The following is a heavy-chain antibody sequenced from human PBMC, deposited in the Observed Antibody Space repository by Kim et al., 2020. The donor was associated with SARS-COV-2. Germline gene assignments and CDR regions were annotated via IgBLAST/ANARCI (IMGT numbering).Heavy chain of an antibody. J-gene: IGHJ3*02. Sequence: SVKVSCKASGGTFSSYAISWVRQAPGQGLEWMGGIIPIFGTANYAQKFQGRVTITADESTSTAYMELSSLRSEDTAVYYCAVYYYDSSGYYPDAFDIWGQGTMVTVSS. V-gene: IGHV1-69*13. CDR2: IIPIFGTA. CDR1: GGTFSSYA. D-gene: IGHD3-22*01. CDR3: AVYYYDSSGYYPDAFDI.